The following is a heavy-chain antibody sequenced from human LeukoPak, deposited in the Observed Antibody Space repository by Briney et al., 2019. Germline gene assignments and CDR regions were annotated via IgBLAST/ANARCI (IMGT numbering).Heavy chain of an antibody. V-gene: IGHV4-59*08. Sequence: SETLSLTCAVYGGSFSGYYWSWIRQPPGKGLDWIGYIYYSGSTNYSPSFKSRVTMSIDTSKNQFSLRLSSVTAADTAVYYCARSFSGTYPGLDDWGQGTLVAVSS. J-gene: IGHJ4*02. CDR2: IYYSGST. CDR3: ARSFSGTYPGLDD. CDR1: GGSFSGYY. D-gene: IGHD3-10*01.